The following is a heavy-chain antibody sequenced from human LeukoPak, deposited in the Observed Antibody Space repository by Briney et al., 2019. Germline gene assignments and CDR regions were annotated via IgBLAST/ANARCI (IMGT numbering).Heavy chain of an antibody. CDR1: GFTFSSYP. CDR2: ISSNGDST. Sequence: GGCLRLSCAASGFTFSSYPMHSVRQAPGKGLEYVSGISSNGDSTYYAKCVKGRFTISRDNSKNTLYLQMGSLRAEDMAVYYCAREYYYEELDYWGQGTLVTVSS. J-gene: IGHJ4*02. D-gene: IGHD3-22*01. CDR3: AREYYYEELDY. V-gene: IGHV3-64*01.